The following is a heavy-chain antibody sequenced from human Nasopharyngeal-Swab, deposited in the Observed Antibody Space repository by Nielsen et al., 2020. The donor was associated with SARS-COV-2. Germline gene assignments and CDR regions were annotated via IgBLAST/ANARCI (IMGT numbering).Heavy chain of an antibody. J-gene: IGHJ4*02. CDR1: GFTFSSYA. V-gene: IGHV3-30*04. CDR2: ISYDGSNK. D-gene: IGHD6-13*01. Sequence: GESLKISCAASGFTFSSYAMHWVRQAPGKGLEWVAVISYDGSNKYYADSVKGRFTISRDNSKNTLYLQMNSLRAEDTAVYYGARDLFHSSSWYEDYWGQGTLVTVSS. CDR3: ARDLFHSSSWYEDY.